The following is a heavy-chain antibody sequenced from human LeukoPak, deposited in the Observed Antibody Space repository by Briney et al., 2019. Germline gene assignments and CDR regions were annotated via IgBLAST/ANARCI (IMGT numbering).Heavy chain of an antibody. CDR1: GGSISSSSYY. J-gene: IGHJ6*02. D-gene: IGHD4-23*01. CDR2: IYYSGST. Sequence: SETLSLTCTVAGGSISSSSYYWGWIRQPPGKGLEWIGSIYYSGSTYYNPSLKSRVTISVDTSKNQLSLKLSSVTAADTAVYYCARRVRHHSYYYYGMDVWGQGTTVTVSS. V-gene: IGHV4-39*01. CDR3: ARRVRHHSYYYYGMDV.